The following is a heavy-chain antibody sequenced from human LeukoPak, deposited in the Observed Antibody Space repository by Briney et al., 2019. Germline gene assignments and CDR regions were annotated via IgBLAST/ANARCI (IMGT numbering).Heavy chain of an antibody. CDR3: ARDWQWQQLDGDAFDI. CDR2: IKHDGSDR. V-gene: IGHV3-7*04. J-gene: IGHJ3*02. D-gene: IGHD6-13*01. CDR1: GFTFSNYW. Sequence: RGSLRLSCAASGFTFSNYWMTWVRQAPGKGLEWVAYIKHDGSDRSYVDSVKGRFTISRDNAENSLYLQMNSLRAEDTAVYYCARDWQWQQLDGDAFDIWGQGTMVTVSS.